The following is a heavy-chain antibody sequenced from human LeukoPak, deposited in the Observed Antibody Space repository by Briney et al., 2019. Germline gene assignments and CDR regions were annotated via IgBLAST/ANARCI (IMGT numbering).Heavy chain of an antibody. J-gene: IGHJ6*03. CDR3: ARGGYSSSFGYYYYYMDV. CDR1: GFTFSDYY. D-gene: IGHD6-6*01. Sequence: GGSLRLSCAASGFTFSDYYMSWIRQAPGKGLEWVSYISSSVSTIYYANSVKGRFTISRDNAKNSLYLQMNSLRAEDTAVYYCARGGYSSSFGYYYYYMDVWGKGTTVTVSS. V-gene: IGHV3-11*01. CDR2: ISSSVSTI.